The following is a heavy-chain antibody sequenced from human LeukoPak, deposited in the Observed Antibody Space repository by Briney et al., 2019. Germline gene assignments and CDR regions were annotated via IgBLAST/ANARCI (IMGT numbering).Heavy chain of an antibody. CDR1: GGSISSYD. Sequence: ETLSLTCTVSGGSISSYDWSWIRQPPGKGLEWIGYIYHSGSSNYNPSLKSRVTISVDTSKKQFSLKLSSVTAADTAVYYCARASMGYSSDWYFDYWGQGTLVTVSS. D-gene: IGHD6-25*01. CDR3: ARASMGYSSDWYFDY. J-gene: IGHJ4*02. CDR2: IYHSGSS. V-gene: IGHV4-59*01.